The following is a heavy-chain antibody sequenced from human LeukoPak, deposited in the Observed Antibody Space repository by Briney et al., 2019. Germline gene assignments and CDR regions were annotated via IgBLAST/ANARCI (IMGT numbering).Heavy chain of an antibody. Sequence: GGSLRLSCAASGFTFSSYAMHWVRQAPGKGLEWVAVISYDGSNKYYADSVKGRFTISRDNSKNTLYLQMNSLRAEDTAVYYCAKQLVATIVGDFDYWGQGTLVTVSS. CDR1: GFTFSSYA. V-gene: IGHV3-30*04. J-gene: IGHJ4*02. CDR2: ISYDGSNK. CDR3: AKQLVATIVGDFDY. D-gene: IGHD5-12*01.